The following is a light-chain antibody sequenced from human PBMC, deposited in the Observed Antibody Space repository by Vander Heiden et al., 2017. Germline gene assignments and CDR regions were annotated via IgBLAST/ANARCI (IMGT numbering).Light chain of an antibody. CDR1: SSEMGTGYD. CDR2: SNN. CDR3: QSFDSSLRTYV. Sequence: QSVLTQPPSVSGAPVQRITISCTGGSSEMGTGYDVHWYQHIPGIAPKLLLHSNNNRPSGVPERFSGFRSGTSAFLAITGLQAEDEADYYCQSFDSSLRTYVFGTGTKVT. V-gene: IGLV1-40*01. J-gene: IGLJ1*01.